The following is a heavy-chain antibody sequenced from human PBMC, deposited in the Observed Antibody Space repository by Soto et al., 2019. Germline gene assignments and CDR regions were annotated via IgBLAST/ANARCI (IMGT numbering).Heavy chain of an antibody. V-gene: IGHV4-61*01. Sequence: PSDTLSLTCTVSCGSVSSGSYYWSWIRQPPGKGLEWIGYIYYSGSTNYNPSLKSRVTVSVDTSKNQFSLKLSSVTAADTAVYYCARCEGWFGELGRAFDIWGQGTMVTVSS. CDR2: IYYSGST. D-gene: IGHD3-10*01. CDR3: ARCEGWFGELGRAFDI. CDR1: CGSVSSGSYY. J-gene: IGHJ3*02.